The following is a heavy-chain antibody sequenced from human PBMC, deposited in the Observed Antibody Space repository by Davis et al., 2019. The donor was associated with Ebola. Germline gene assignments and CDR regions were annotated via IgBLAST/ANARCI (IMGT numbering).Heavy chain of an antibody. V-gene: IGHV1-8*01. Sequence: ASVKVSCKASGYTFTSYDINWVRQATGQGLEWMGWMNPNSGNTGYAQKFQGRVTMTRNTSISTAYMELSSLRYEDTAVYYCATLDILTAYVSYAMDVWGQGTTVTVS. J-gene: IGHJ6*02. CDR3: ATLDILTAYVSYAMDV. CDR1: GYTFTSYD. CDR2: MNPNSGNT. D-gene: IGHD3-9*01.